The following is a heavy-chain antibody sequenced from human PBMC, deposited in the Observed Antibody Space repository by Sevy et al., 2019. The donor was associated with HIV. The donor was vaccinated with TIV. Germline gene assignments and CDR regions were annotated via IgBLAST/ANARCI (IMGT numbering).Heavy chain of an antibody. D-gene: IGHD2-2*01. J-gene: IGHJ4*02. CDR1: GFTFSDYY. CDR3: ARVGADIVVVPAAIGEFDY. V-gene: IGHV3-11*06. Sequence: GGSLRLSCAASGFTFSDYYMSWIRQAPGKGLEWVSYISSSSSYTNYADSVKGRFTISRDNAKNSLYLQMNSLRAEDTAVYYCARVGADIVVVPAAIGEFDYLGQGTLVTVSS. CDR2: ISSSSSYT.